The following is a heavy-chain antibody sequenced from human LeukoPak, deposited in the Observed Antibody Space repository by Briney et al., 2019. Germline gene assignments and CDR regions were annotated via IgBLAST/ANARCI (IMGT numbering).Heavy chain of an antibody. D-gene: IGHD1-26*01. CDR3: ARDKPPVGAIDY. Sequence: GGSLRLSCAASGFTVSSNYMNWVRQAPGKGLEWVSYISSSSSAIYYADSVKGRFTISRDNARNSLYLQMNSLRDEDTAVYYCARDKPPVGAIDYWGQGTLVTVSS. CDR1: GFTVSSNY. J-gene: IGHJ4*02. V-gene: IGHV3-48*02. CDR2: ISSSSSAI.